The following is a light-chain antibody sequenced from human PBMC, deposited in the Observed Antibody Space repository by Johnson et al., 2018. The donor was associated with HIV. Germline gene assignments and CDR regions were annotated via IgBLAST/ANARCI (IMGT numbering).Light chain of an antibody. CDR1: TSNIGNNY. Sequence: QSVLTQPPSMSAAPGQKVTISCSGGTSNIGNNYVSWYQQLPGTAPKLLIYDNNKRPSGIPDRFSGSKSGTSATLGITGLQTGDEADYYCGTWDNSLSAGVFGTGTKVTGL. CDR3: GTWDNSLSAGV. V-gene: IGLV1-51*01. J-gene: IGLJ1*01. CDR2: DNN.